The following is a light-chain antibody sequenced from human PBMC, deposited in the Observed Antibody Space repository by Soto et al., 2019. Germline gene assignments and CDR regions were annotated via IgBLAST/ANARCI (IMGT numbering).Light chain of an antibody. CDR1: QSISNW. CDR3: QHEKGNSET. Sequence: DIQMTQSPSTLSASVGDRVTITCRASQSISNWLAWYQQKPGKAPKLLIYKASSLESGVPSRFSGSGSGTEFTLTISSLQPDDFATYYCQHEKGNSETFGQGTKVEI. J-gene: IGKJ1*01. CDR2: KAS. V-gene: IGKV1-5*03.